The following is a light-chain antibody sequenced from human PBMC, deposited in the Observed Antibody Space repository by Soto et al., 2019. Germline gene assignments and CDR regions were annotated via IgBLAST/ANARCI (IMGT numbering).Light chain of an antibody. CDR1: SSDVGGYSY. CDR3: NSYAGSNNWV. V-gene: IGLV2-8*01. CDR2: EVS. Sequence: QSVLTQPASVSGSPGQSITISCTGTSSDVGGYSYVSWYQQHPGKAPKLMIYEVSKRPSGVPDRFSGSKSGNTASLTVSGLQAEDEADYYCNSYAGSNNWVFGGGTKLTVL. J-gene: IGLJ3*02.